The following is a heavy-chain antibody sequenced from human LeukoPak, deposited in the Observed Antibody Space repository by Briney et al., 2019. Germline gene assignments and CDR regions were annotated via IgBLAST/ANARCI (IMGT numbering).Heavy chain of an antibody. CDR2: IRYDGSNK. CDR1: GFTFSSYG. D-gene: IGHD2-2*02. Sequence: GGSLRLSCAASGFTFSSYGMHWVRQAPGKGLEWVAFIRYDGSNKYYADSVKGRFTISRDNSKNTLYLQMNSLRAEDTAVYYCAKEGNCSSTSCYKRYYYYYYYMDVWGKGTTVTVSS. CDR3: AKEGNCSSTSCYKRYYYYYYYMDV. J-gene: IGHJ6*03. V-gene: IGHV3-30*02.